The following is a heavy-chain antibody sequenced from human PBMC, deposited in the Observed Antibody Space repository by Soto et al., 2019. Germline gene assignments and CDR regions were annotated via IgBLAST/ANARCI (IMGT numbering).Heavy chain of an antibody. V-gene: IGHV3-23*04. D-gene: IGHD3-9*01. CDR3: AKGPEYDSLTGCDY. J-gene: IGHJ4*02. CDR1: GFTFSMSA. CDR2: LSCGGSTK. Sequence: EVQLVESGGGFVQPGESLRLSCAASGFTFSMSAMSWVRQAPGRGLDWVAALSCGGSTKDYADSVKGRFTISRDNSKNTVHLQMTSLRAEDTAVYYCAKGPEYDSLTGCDYWGQGTMVTVSS.